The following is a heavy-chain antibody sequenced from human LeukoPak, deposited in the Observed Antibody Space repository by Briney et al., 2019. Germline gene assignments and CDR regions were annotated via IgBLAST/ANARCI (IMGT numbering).Heavy chain of an antibody. J-gene: IGHJ6*03. CDR2: INPNSGGT. V-gene: IGHV1-2*02. Sequence: ASVKLSCNASGYTFTGYYMHWVRQAPGQGLEWMGWINPNSGGTNYAQKFQGRVTMTRDTSISTAYMELSRLRSDDTAVYYCARGPYSSGWYSADYYYYYYYMDVWGKGTTVTVSS. CDR3: ARGPYSSGWYSADYYYYYYYMDV. CDR1: GYTFTGYY. D-gene: IGHD6-19*01.